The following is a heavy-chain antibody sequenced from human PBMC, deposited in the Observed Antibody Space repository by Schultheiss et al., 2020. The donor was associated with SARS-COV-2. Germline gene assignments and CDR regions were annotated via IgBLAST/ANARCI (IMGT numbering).Heavy chain of an antibody. D-gene: IGHD2-2*02. Sequence: TLSLTCTVSGGSISSGAYYWSWIRQPAGKGLEWIGRIYTSGSTNYNPSLKSRVTMSVDTSKNQFSLKLSYVTDADTAGYYCAREGYCSSTSCYSWLYYYYMDVWGKGTTVTVSS. J-gene: IGHJ6*03. CDR2: IYTSGST. V-gene: IGHV4-61*02. CDR3: AREGYCSSTSCYSWLYYYYMDV. CDR1: GGSISSGAYY.